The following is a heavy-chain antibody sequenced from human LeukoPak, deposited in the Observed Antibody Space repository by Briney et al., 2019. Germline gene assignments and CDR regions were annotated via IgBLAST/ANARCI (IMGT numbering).Heavy chain of an antibody. J-gene: IGHJ4*02. V-gene: IGHV3-66*01. CDR3: ARVDSTWYYVDH. CDR2: IYSDGST. CDR1: GFTVSSNY. D-gene: IGHD6-13*01. Sequence: GGSLRLSCAASGFTVSSNYMSWVRQAPGKGLEWVSIIYSDGSTSYADSVKGRFTISRDNFKNTLYLQINSLRAEDTAVFYCARVDSTWYYVDHWGQGTLVTVSS.